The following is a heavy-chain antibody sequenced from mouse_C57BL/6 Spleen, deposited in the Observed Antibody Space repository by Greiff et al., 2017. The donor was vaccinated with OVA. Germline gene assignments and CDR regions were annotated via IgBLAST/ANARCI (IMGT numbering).Heavy chain of an antibody. D-gene: IGHD2-1*01. V-gene: IGHV5-16*01. J-gene: IGHJ4*01. CDR3: ARKGNGAMDY. Sequence: EVKLVESEGGLVQPGSSMKLSCTASGFTFSDYYMAWVRQVPEKGLEWVANINYDGSSTYYLDSLKSRFIISRDNAKNILYLQMSSLKSEDTATYYCARKGNGAMDYWGQGTSVTVSS. CDR2: INYDGSST. CDR1: GFTFSDYY.